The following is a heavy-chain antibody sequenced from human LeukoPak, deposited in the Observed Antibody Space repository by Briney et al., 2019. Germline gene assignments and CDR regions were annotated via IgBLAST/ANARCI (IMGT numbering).Heavy chain of an antibody. CDR3: ARGPSRWELLLDY. J-gene: IGHJ4*02. D-gene: IGHD1-26*01. V-gene: IGHV4-59*01. CDR2: IYYSGST. Sequence: PSETLSLTCTVSGGSISSYYWSWIRQPPGKGLEWIGYIYYSGSTNYNPSLKSRVTISVDTSKNQFSLKLSSVTAADTAVYYCARGPSRWELLLDYWGQGTLVTVSS. CDR1: GGSISSYY.